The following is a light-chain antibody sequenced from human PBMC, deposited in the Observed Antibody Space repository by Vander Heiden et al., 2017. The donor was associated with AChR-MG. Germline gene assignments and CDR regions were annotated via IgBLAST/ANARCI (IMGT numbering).Light chain of an antibody. CDR1: SSDVGGYNY. CDR2: DVS. J-gene: IGLJ3*02. CDR3: CSYAGSQGV. Sequence: QSALTQPPPVSGSPGQSVTISCTGTSSDVGGYNYVSWYQQHPGNAPKLILYDVSKRPSGVPDRFSGSKSGNTASLTISGLQAEDEAYYYCCSYAGSQGVFGGGTKLTVL. V-gene: IGLV2-11*01.